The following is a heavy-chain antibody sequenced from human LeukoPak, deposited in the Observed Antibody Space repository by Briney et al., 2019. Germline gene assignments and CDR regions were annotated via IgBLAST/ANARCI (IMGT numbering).Heavy chain of an antibody. CDR3: VKDIGSGSYRYGGYFDY. CDR1: GFPFDDKA. V-gene: IGHV3-9*03. CDR2: ISRNSDST. J-gene: IGHJ4*02. Sequence: GRSLRLSCAASGFPFDDKAMHWVRQAPGKGLEWVAGISRNSDSTGYADSVKGRFTISRVNAKNSLYLQMNSLRAEDMALYYCVKDIGSGSYRYGGYFDYWGQGTLVTVSS. D-gene: IGHD1-26*01.